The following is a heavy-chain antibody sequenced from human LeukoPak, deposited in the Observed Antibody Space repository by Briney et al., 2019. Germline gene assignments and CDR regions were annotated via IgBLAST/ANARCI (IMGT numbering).Heavy chain of an antibody. D-gene: IGHD3-3*01. CDR1: GDSISTNIYY. CDR2: SFNGGNT. CDR3: ATTSGYRNYYYYYVDV. V-gene: IGHV4-39*01. J-gene: IGHJ6*03. Sequence: SETLSLTCIVSGDSISTNIYYWGWIRQPPGKGLEWIGTSFNGGNTYYNPSLKSRVTIPIDASKNQFPLTLTSVTAEDTAVYYCATTSGYRNYYYYYVDVWGPGTTVTVSS.